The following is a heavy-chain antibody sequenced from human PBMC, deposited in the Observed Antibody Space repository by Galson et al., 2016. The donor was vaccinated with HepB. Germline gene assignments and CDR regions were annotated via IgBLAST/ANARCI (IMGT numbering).Heavy chain of an antibody. V-gene: IGHV5-51*01. Sequence: QSGAEVKKPGESLKISCKGSGYNFATYWIGWVRQMPGKGLEWMAIMHVADSHTKYSPSFQDQVSISADKSISTAYMRWRSPQASDTAIYYCAGAVNGDFRWGVWGQGTTCTVSS. J-gene: IGHJ6*02. CDR3: AGAVNGDFRWGV. CDR1: GYNFATYW. CDR2: MHVADSHT. D-gene: IGHD4-17*01.